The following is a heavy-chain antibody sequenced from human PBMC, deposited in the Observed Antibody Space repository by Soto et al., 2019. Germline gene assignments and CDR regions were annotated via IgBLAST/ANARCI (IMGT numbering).Heavy chain of an antibody. J-gene: IGHJ5*02. CDR3: ARRLRDTGQFYNWFDP. D-gene: IGHD2-8*02. CDR1: GASIDTADYY. Sequence: QVQLQESGPGLVEPSQTLSLTCIVSGASIDTADYYWSWLRQSPGKGLEWIVNIYYTGDAYLNPSLSSRASTSIDTYRNQFSLNLHSVTAADTAVYYCARRLRDTGQFYNWFDPWGQGTLVTVSS. V-gene: IGHV4-30-4*01. CDR2: IYYTGDA.